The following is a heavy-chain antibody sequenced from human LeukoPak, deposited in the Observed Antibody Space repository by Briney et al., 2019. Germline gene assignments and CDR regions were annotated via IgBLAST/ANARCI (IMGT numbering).Heavy chain of an antibody. V-gene: IGHV4-4*08. CDR1: GGSISSYY. J-gene: IGHJ1*01. Sequence: SETLSLTCTVSGGSISSYYWSWIRQPPGKGLEWIGYIYSSGSTSYNPSLKSRVTMSVDTSKKQFSLQLSSVTAADTAVYYCARILGYCTNGVCSEYFHLWGQGTLVTVSS. CDR3: ARILGYCTNGVCSEYFHL. CDR2: IYSSGST. D-gene: IGHD2-8*01.